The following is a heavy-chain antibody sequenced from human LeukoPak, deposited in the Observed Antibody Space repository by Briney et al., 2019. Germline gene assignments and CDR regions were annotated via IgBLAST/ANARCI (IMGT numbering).Heavy chain of an antibody. CDR1: GGSINYYY. CDR2: IYATGST. V-gene: IGHV4-59*01. D-gene: IGHD1/OR15-1a*01. Sequence: SETLSLTCTVSGGSINYYYWSWIRQPPGRELEWIGYIYATGSTDYNPSLKSRVTISVDTSKNQFSLELRSVTAADTAVYYCAKQKGLDPWGQGTLVTVSS. CDR3: AKQKGLDP. J-gene: IGHJ5*02.